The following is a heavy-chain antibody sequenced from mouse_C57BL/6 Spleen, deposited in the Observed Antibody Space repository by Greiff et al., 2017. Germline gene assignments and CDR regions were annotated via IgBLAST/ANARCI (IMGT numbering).Heavy chain of an antibody. Sequence: VQLQESGAELVRPGASVKLSCKASGYTFTDYYINWVKQRPGQGLAWIARIYPGSGNTYYNEKFKGNATLTAEKSSSTAYMQLSSLTSEDSAVYFCATYDYDEWFAYWGQGTLVTVSA. V-gene: IGHV1-76*01. D-gene: IGHD2-4*01. CDR1: GYTFTDYY. J-gene: IGHJ3*01. CDR3: ATYDYDEWFAY. CDR2: IYPGSGNT.